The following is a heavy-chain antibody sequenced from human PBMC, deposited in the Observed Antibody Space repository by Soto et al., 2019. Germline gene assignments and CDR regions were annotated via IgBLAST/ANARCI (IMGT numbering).Heavy chain of an antibody. D-gene: IGHD3-22*01. V-gene: IGHV4-30-4*01. CDR3: AREMDDSSAYYRQNWFDP. CDR1: GGSISSGDYY. CDR2: IYYSGST. J-gene: IGHJ5*02. Sequence: PSETLSLTCTVSGGSISSGDYYWSWIRQPPGKGLEWIGYIYYSGSTYYNPSLKSRLTISVDTSKNQFSLKLSSVTAADTAVYYCAREMDDSSAYYRQNWFDPWGQGTLVTVSS.